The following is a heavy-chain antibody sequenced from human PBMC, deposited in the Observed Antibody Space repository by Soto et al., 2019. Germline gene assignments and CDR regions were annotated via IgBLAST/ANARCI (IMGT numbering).Heavy chain of an antibody. CDR2: IYYSGST. CDR1: GGSISSVDYY. V-gene: IGHV4-30-4*02. CDR3: ARRNRDYWDY. Sequence: SETLCLTCTVSGGSISSVDYYWSWIRQPPGKGLEWIGYIYYSGSTYYNPSLKSRVTISVDTSKNQFSLKLSSVTAADTALYYCARRNRDYWDYCSQGTLLTLFS. J-gene: IGHJ4*02.